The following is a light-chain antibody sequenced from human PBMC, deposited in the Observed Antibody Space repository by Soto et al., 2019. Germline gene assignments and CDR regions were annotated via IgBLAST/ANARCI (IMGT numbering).Light chain of an antibody. V-gene: IGKV1-5*03. CDR2: KAS. Sequence: DIQMTQSPSTLSASVGDRVTITCRASHSISSWLAWYQQKPGKAPKLLIYKASSLESGVPSRFSGSGSGTVFTLTISSLQPDDFATYYCQQYNSYPWTFGQGTKVEVK. CDR1: HSISSW. CDR3: QQYNSYPWT. J-gene: IGKJ1*01.